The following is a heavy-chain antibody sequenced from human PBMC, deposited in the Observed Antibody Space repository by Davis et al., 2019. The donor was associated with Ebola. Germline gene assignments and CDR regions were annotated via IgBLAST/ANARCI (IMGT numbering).Heavy chain of an antibody. CDR1: GFTFSSYA. Sequence: SLKISCAASGFTFSSYAMHWVRQAPGKGLEWVAVISYDGSNKYYADSVKGRFTISRDNSKNTLYLQMNSLRAEDTAVYYCARGSDILTGRDAFDIWGQGTMVTVSS. CDR2: ISYDGSNK. CDR3: ARGSDILTGRDAFDI. J-gene: IGHJ3*02. D-gene: IGHD3-9*01. V-gene: IGHV3-30*04.